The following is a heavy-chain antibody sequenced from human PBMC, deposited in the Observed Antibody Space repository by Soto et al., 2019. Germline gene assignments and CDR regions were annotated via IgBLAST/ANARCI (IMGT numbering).Heavy chain of an antibody. D-gene: IGHD3-16*01. CDR3: AMVDVYVTPSPQDV. CDR2: INAYNGNT. CDR1: GYSFTRYG. J-gene: IGHJ6*02. V-gene: IGHV1-18*01. Sequence: QVQLVQSGAEVKNPGASVKVSCKASGYSFTRYGIDWARQAPGQGLEWMGWINAYNGNTNSAQNLQGRLTLTTDTATTTAYMALRSLRSNDTAIYYCAMVDVYVTPSPQDVWGQGTTVTVSS.